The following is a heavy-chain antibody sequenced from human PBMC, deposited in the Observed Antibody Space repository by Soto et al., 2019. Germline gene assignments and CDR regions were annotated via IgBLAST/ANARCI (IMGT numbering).Heavy chain of an antibody. V-gene: IGHV1-24*01. CDR3: ATGPWNDDLVGNWFDP. Sequence: QVQLVQSGAEVKKPGASVKVSCKVSGYTLTELSMHWVRQAPGKGLEWMGGFDPEDGETIYAQKFQGRVTMTEDTSTDPAYMELSSLRSEDTAVYYCATGPWNDDLVGNWFDPWGQGTLVTVSS. J-gene: IGHJ5*02. CDR2: FDPEDGET. D-gene: IGHD1-1*01. CDR1: GYTLTELS.